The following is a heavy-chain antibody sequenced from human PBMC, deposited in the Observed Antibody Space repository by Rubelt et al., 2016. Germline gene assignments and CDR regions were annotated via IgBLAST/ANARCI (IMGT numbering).Heavy chain of an antibody. V-gene: IGHV1-3*01. Sequence: QVQLVQSGAEVKKPGAAVKVSCKASGYTFTSYAMHWVRQAPGQRHEWMGWINAGNGNTKYAQKFQGRVTITRDPSGSIASMELSSLRSEDTAVYYCASGYCSSGSCYYFDYWGQGTLVTVSS. CDR2: INAGNGNT. CDR1: GYTFTSYA. J-gene: IGHJ4*02. CDR3: ASGYCSSGSCYYFDY. D-gene: IGHD2-15*01.